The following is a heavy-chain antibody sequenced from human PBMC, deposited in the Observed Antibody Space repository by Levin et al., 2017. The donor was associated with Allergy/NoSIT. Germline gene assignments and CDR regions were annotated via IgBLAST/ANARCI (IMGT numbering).Heavy chain of an antibody. D-gene: IGHD6-13*01. CDR3: ARGRGSSWYRRPVDL. CDR1: GRSFNGYY. Sequence: SQTLSLTCGFSGRSFNGYYWTWLRQPPGKGLEWIGEINHRGSTSYNPSLMSRVSISVDTSKQQLSLNLSSVTAADTALYYCARGRGSSWYRRPVDLWGQGSLVTVSS. V-gene: IGHV4-34*01. CDR2: INHRGST. J-gene: IGHJ5*02.